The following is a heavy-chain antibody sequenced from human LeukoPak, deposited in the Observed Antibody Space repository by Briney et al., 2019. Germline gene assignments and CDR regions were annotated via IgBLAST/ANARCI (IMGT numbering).Heavy chain of an antibody. CDR3: ARGYSSSWYGCDY. CDR1: GFTFSSYS. D-gene: IGHD6-13*01. V-gene: IGHV3-21*01. CDR2: ISSSSSYI. Sequence: GGSLRFSCAASGFTFSSYSMNWVRQAPGKGLEWVSSISSSSSYIYYADSVKGRFTISRDNAKNSLYLQMNSLRAEDTAVYYCARGYSSSWYGCDYWGQGTLVTVSS. J-gene: IGHJ4*02.